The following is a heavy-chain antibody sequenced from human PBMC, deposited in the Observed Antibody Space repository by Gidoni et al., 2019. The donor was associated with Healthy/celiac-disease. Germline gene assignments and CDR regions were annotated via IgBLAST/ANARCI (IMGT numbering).Heavy chain of an antibody. CDR1: GFTFDDYA. J-gene: IGHJ3*02. D-gene: IGHD6-19*01. CDR2: ISWNSGSI. CDR3: AKDYIAVARVGAFDI. Sequence: EVQLVESGGGLVQPGRSLRLSCAASGFTFDDYAMHWVRQAPGKGLEWVSGISWNSGSIGYADSVKGRFTISRDNAKNSLYLQMNSLRAEDTALYYCAKDYIAVARVGAFDIWGQGTMVTVSS. V-gene: IGHV3-9*01.